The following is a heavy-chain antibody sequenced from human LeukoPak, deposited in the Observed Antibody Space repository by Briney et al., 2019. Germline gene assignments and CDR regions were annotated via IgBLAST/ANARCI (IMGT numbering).Heavy chain of an antibody. CDR2: ISSSSSYI. J-gene: IGHJ4*02. CDR3: ARGLGYCSSTSCYTPSSFGY. D-gene: IGHD2-2*02. CDR1: GFTFSSYS. V-gene: IGHV3-21*01. Sequence: PGGSLRLSCAASGFTFSSYSMNWVRQAPGKGLEWVSSISSSSSYIYYADSVKGRFTISRDNAKNSLYLQMNSLRAEDTAVYCCARGLGYCSSTSCYTPSSFGYWGQGTLVTVSS.